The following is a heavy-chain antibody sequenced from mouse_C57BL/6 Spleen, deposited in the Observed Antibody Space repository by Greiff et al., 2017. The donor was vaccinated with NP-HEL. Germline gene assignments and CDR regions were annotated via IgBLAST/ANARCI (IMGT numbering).Heavy chain of an antibody. D-gene: IGHD1-1*01. V-gene: IGHV10-1*01. CDR1: GFSFNTYA. J-gene: IGHJ4*01. CDR3: GRNGLYYYGSSYDYAMDY. Sequence: EVMLVESGGGLVQPKGSLKLSCAASGFSFNTYAMNWVRQAPGKGLEWVARIRSKSNNYATYYADSVKDRFTISRDDSESMLYLQMNNLKTEDTAMYYCGRNGLYYYGSSYDYAMDYWGQGTSVTVSS. CDR2: IRSKSNNYAT.